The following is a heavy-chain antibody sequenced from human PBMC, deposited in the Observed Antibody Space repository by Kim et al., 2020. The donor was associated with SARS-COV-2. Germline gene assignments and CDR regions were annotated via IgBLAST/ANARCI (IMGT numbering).Heavy chain of an antibody. CDR3: ARSSARIAAAGVDY. V-gene: IGHV3-7*01. J-gene: IGHJ4*02. CDR2: IKQDGSEK. D-gene: IGHD6-13*01. CDR1: GFTFSSYW. Sequence: GGSLRLSCAASGFTFSSYWMSWVRQAPGKGLEWVANIKQDGSEKYYVDSVKGRFTISRDNAKNSLYLQMNSLRAEDTAVYYCARSSARIAAAGVDYWGQGTLVTVSS.